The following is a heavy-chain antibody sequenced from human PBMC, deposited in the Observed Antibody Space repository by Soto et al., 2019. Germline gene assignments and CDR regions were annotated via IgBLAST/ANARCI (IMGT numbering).Heavy chain of an antibody. D-gene: IGHD6-13*01. Sequence: SETLSLTCTVSSDSISSYYWSWIRQPPGKRLEWVGYISYSGSTDYNPSLKSRVTISGDTSKNQFSLKVSSVTAADTAVYYCARGTSWQLPFDYWGQGTLVTVSS. CDR1: SDSISSYY. V-gene: IGHV4-59*01. CDR3: ARGTSWQLPFDY. J-gene: IGHJ4*02. CDR2: ISYSGST.